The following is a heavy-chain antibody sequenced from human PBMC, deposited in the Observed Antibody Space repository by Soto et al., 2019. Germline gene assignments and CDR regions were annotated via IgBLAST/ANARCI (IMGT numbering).Heavy chain of an antibody. V-gene: IGHV4-39*01. CDR2: IYYSGST. D-gene: IGHD3-3*01. J-gene: IGHJ5*02. CDR1: GGSISSSSYY. Sequence: SETLSLTCTVSGGSISSSSYYWGWIRQPPGKGLEWIGSIYYSGSTYYNPSLKSRVTISVDTSKNQFSLKLSSVTAADTAVYYCAMCTIFGVVRGPLNWFDPWGQGTLVTVSS. CDR3: AMCTIFGVVRGPLNWFDP.